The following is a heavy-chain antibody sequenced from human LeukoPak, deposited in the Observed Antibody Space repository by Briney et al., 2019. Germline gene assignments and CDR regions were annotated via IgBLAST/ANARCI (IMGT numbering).Heavy chain of an antibody. CDR1: GGSISSYY. CDR2: IYYSGRP. CDR3: AREEAQGGYDPVYFDL. V-gene: IGHV4-59*01. D-gene: IGHD5-12*01. Sequence: PSDTLSLTRTVSGGSISSYYWSWIRQPPGKGLEWIGYIYYSGRPNYNPSLKSRVTISVDTSKKQFSLKLSSVTAADTAVYYCAREEAQGGYDPVYFDLWGRGTLVTVSS. J-gene: IGHJ2*01.